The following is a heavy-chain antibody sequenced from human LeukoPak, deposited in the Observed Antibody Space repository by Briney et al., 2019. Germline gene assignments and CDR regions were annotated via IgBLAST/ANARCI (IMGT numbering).Heavy chain of an antibody. V-gene: IGHV1-69*13. Sequence: SVKVSCTASGGTFSSYAISWVRQAPGQGLEWMGGIIPIFGTANYAQKFQGRVTITADESTSTAYMELSSLRSEDTAVYYCASPYDSSGYYKVHDAFDIWGQGTMVTVSS. J-gene: IGHJ3*02. CDR3: ASPYDSSGYYKVHDAFDI. D-gene: IGHD3-22*01. CDR2: IIPIFGTA. CDR1: GGTFSSYA.